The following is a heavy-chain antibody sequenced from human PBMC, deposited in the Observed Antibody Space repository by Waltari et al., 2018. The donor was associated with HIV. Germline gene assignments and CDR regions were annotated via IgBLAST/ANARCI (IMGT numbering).Heavy chain of an antibody. CDR1: GGTFSSYA. V-gene: IGHV1-69*01. D-gene: IGHD3-3*01. CDR2: IIPNFGTA. Sequence: QVQLVQSGAEVKKPGSSVKVSCKASGGTFSSYAISWVRQAPGQGLEWMGGIIPNFGTANDAQKFQGRVTITADESTSTAYMELSSLRAEDTAVYYCARVEHYDFWSGYAEAFDYWGQGTLVTVSS. J-gene: IGHJ4*02. CDR3: ARVEHYDFWSGYAEAFDY.